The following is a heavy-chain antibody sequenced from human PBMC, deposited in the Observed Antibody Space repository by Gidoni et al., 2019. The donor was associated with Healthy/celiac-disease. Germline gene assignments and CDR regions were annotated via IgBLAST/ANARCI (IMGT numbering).Heavy chain of an antibody. CDR3: ARGGAGDLPDWYFDL. J-gene: IGHJ2*01. D-gene: IGHD7-27*01. CDR1: GGSFSGYY. V-gene: IGHV4-34*01. CDR2: INHSGST. Sequence: QVQLQQWGAGLLKPSETLSLTCAVYGGSFSGYYWSWIRQHPGKGLEWIGEINHSGSTNYNPSLKSRVTISVDTSKNQFSLKLSSVTAADTAVYYCARGGAGDLPDWYFDLWGRGTLVTVSS.